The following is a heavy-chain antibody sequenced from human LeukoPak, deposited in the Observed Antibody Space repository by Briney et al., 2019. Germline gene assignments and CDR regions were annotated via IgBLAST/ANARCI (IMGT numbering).Heavy chain of an antibody. Sequence: ASVKVSCKVSGYTLTELSMHWVRQAPGKGLEWMGGFDPEDGETIYAQKFQGRVTMTEDTSTDTACMELSSLRSEDTAVYYCATPYYYDRSGYYYAYFQHWGQGTLVTVSS. V-gene: IGHV1-24*01. D-gene: IGHD3-22*01. CDR1: GYTLTELS. CDR2: FDPEDGET. CDR3: ATPYYYDRSGYYYAYFQH. J-gene: IGHJ1*01.